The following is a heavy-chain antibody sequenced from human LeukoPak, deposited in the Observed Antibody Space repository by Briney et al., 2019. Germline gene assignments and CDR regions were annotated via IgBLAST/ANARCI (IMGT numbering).Heavy chain of an antibody. CDR3: ARVEDRSGWETFDY. J-gene: IGHJ4*02. CDR2: IYSGGST. D-gene: IGHD6-19*01. Sequence: QPGGSLRLSCAASGFTVSSNYMSWVRQAPGKGLEWVSVIYSGGSTYYADSVKGRFTISRDNSKNTLYLQMNSLRAEDTAVYYCARVEDRSGWETFDYWGQGTLLTVSS. CDR1: GFTVSSNY. V-gene: IGHV3-53*01.